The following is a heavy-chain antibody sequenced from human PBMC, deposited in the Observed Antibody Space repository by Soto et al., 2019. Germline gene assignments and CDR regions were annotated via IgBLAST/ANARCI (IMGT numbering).Heavy chain of an antibody. CDR2: IYYSGST. CDR1: GGSISSSSYY. D-gene: IGHD2-2*01. J-gene: IGHJ5*02. V-gene: IGHV4-39*01. Sequence: SETLSLTCTVSGGSISSSSYYWGWIRQPPGKGLEWIGSIYYSGSTYYNPSLKSRVTISVDTSKNQFSLKLSSVTAADTAVYYCARKIVVVPAAMPVGWFDPWGQGTLVTVSS. CDR3: ARKIVVVPAAMPVGWFDP.